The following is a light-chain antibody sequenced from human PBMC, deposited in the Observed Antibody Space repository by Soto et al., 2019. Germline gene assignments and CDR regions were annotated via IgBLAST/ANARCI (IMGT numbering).Light chain of an antibody. V-gene: IGKV3-20*01. J-gene: IGKJ2*03. CDR1: QSVRRNY. CDR2: GAS. CDR3: QQYDSSPPYS. Sequence: IVLTQSPGTLSLSPGDRATLSCRASQSVRRNYLAWYQQKPDQAPRLLIYGASSRATGIPDRFSGSGSATDFTLTISSLEPEDFAVYYCQQYDSSPPYSFGQGTKLEIK.